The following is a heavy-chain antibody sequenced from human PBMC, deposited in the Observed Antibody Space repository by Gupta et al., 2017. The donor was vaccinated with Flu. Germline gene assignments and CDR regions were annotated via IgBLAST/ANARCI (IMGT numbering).Heavy chain of an antibody. D-gene: IGHD3-9*01. Sequence: NSYGISWVRQAPGQGLEWMGWISAYNGYTNYAQKLQGRVTMTTDTSTRTAYMELRSLRSDDTAVYYCARGYYDILTGYQYNYYMDVWGKGTTVTVPS. CDR2: ISAYNGYT. J-gene: IGHJ6*03. V-gene: IGHV1-18*01. CDR1: NSYG. CDR3: ARGYYDILTGYQYNYYMDV.